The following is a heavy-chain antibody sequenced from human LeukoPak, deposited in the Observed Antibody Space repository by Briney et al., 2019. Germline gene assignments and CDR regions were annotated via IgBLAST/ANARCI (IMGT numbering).Heavy chain of an antibody. CDR3: TRESSIAAAGAGLDY. D-gene: IGHD6-13*01. J-gene: IGHJ4*02. Sequence: ASVKVSCKASGYTFTSYDINWVRQATGRGLEWMGWMNPNSGNTGYAQKFQGRVTMTRNTSISTAYMELSSLRSEDTAVYYCTRESSIAAAGAGLDYWGQGTLVTVSS. V-gene: IGHV1-8*01. CDR1: GYTFTSYD. CDR2: MNPNSGNT.